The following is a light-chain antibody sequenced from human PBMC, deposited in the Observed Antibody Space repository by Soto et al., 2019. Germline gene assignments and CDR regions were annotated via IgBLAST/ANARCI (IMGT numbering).Light chain of an antibody. Sequence: DIQMSQSPSSLSASVGDRVTTTCRASQGIGDALGWYQQKPGKAHKRLIYAAYTLQSGVPSRFSGSGSGTEFTLTIRSLQPDDFATYYCLQHNEFWWTFGQGTKVDI. CDR2: AAY. V-gene: IGKV1-17*01. J-gene: IGKJ1*01. CDR3: LQHNEFWWT. CDR1: QGIGDA.